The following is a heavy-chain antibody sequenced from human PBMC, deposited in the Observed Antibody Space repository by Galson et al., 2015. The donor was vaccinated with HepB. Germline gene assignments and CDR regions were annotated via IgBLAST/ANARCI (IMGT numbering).Heavy chain of an antibody. J-gene: IGHJ4*02. CDR3: VKDRAVGATIDYYFDC. V-gene: IGHV3-30*18. CDR2: ISYDGSNK. CDR1: GFTFSSYG. D-gene: IGHD1-26*01. Sequence: SLRLSCAASGFTFSSYGMHWVRQAPGKGLEWVALISYDGSNKYYADSVKGRFTISRDNSKNTLYLQMNSLRAEDTAVNYCVKDRAVGATIDYYFDCWGQGTLVTVSS.